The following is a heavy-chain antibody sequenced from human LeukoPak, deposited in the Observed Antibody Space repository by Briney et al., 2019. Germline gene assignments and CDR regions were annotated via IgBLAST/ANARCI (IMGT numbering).Heavy chain of an antibody. CDR2: INWNGVST. V-gene: IGHV3-20*04. CDR1: GFTLDDYG. CDR3: ARNVKTRSAWYGGGDY. D-gene: IGHD6-19*01. Sequence: WGSLRLSCAASGFTLDDYGMSWVRQAPGKGLEWVSGINWNGVSTGYADSVKGRFTISRDNAKNSLYLQMNSLRAEDTALYYCARNVKTRSAWYGGGDYWGQGTLVTVSS. J-gene: IGHJ4*02.